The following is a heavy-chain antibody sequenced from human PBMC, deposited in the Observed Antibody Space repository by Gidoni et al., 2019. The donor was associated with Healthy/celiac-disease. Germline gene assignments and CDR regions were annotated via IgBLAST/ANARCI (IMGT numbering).Heavy chain of an antibody. CDR3: AKERLGGSGSYYPDAFDI. J-gene: IGHJ3*02. D-gene: IGHD3-10*01. V-gene: IGHV3-23*01. CDR2: ISGSGGST. Sequence: EVQLSESGGGLVQPGGSLRLSCAASGLPFRPHAMRWVRQAPGKGLEGVSAISGSGGSTYYADTVKGRFTISRDNSKNTLYLQMNSLRAEDTAVYYCAKERLGGSGSYYPDAFDIWGQGTMVTVSS. CDR1: GLPFRPHA.